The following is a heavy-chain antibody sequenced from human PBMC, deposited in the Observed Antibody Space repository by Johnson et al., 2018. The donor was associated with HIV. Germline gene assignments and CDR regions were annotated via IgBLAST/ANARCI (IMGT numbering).Heavy chain of an antibody. D-gene: IGHD3-16*02. J-gene: IGHJ3*01. CDR2: INWNGGRT. V-gene: IGHV3-20*04. Sequence: VQLVESGGGVVRPGGSLRLSCTVAGFRFDDYGMSWVRQAPGKGLEWISPINWNGGRTGYVDSLQGRFTISRDNAKNSLYLQMDSLRPEDTALYYCVRGGLGYQNFHDRFDVWGQGTVVTVSS. CDR1: GFRFDDYG. CDR3: VRGGLGYQNFHDRFDV.